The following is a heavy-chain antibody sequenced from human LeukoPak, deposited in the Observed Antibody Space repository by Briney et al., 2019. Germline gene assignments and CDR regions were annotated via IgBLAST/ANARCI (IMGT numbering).Heavy chain of an antibody. V-gene: IGHV4-34*01. CDR2: INHSGST. J-gene: IGHJ4*01. CDR3: ARSGTYQYSSAYDY. Sequence: SETLSLTCSVSGGSMSGYYWSWIRQPPGKGLEWIGEINHSGSTNYNPSLNSRVTVSLDTSKNQFSLRLTSVTAADTAVYYCARSGTYQYSSAYDYWGQGTLVTVSS. D-gene: IGHD3-10*01. CDR1: GGSMSGYY.